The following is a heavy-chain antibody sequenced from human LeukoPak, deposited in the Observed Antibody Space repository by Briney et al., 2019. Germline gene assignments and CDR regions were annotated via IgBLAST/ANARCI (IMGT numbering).Heavy chain of an antibody. CDR1: GFTFNTYA. D-gene: IGHD3-22*01. J-gene: IGHJ1*01. V-gene: IGHV3-23*01. CDR3: AINYDSTSGYYFFQQ. CDR2: ISGSGSNT. Sequence: PGGSLRLSCAASGFTFNTYAMSWVRQTAGKGMEWVSTISGSGSNTYYENSVKDGFTISRDNSKTTLYLQANSLRAEDTAVYYCAINYDSTSGYYFFQQWGQGTLVTVSS.